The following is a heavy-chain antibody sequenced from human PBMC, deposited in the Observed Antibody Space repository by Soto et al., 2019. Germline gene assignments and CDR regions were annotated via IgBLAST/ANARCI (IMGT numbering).Heavy chain of an antibody. D-gene: IGHD2-15*01. CDR3: AREWGYCSGGSCYPEDWFDP. V-gene: IGHV1-3*01. CDR1: GCTFTSYA. J-gene: IGHJ5*02. Sequence: QVQLVQSGAEVKKPGASVKVSCKASGCTFTSYAMHWVREAPGQRLEWMGWINAGNGNTKYSQKFQGRVTITRDTAASTAYMELSSLRSEDTAVYYCAREWGYCSGGSCYPEDWFDPWGQGTLVTVSS. CDR2: INAGNGNT.